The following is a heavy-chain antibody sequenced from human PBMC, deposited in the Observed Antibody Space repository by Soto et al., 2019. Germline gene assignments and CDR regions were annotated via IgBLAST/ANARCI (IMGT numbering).Heavy chain of an antibody. J-gene: IGHJ3*02. CDR1: GDSVSSGSYY. V-gene: IGHV4-61*01. Sequence: SETLSLTCNVSGDSVSSGSYYWTWVRQPPGRGLEWIGYVYNGGSGSTNYNPSLKSRVTISVDTSKNQFSLKLSSVTAADTAVYYCARSRVDCSGGSCYSGENAFDIWGQGTMVTVSS. CDR3: ARSRVDCSGGSCYSGENAFDI. CDR2: VYNGGSGST. D-gene: IGHD2-15*01.